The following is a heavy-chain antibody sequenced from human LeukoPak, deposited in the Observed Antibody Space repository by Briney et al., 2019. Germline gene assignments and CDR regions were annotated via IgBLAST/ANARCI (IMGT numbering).Heavy chain of an antibody. J-gene: IGHJ4*02. CDR2: INWNGGST. CDR1: GFTFDDYA. Sequence: SGGSLRLSCAASGFTFDDYAMSWVRQAPGKGLEWVSGINWNGGSTGYADSVKGRFTISRDNAKNSLYLQMKSLRAEDTALYYCARGWQWLPAAYYFDYWGQGALVTVSS. V-gene: IGHV3-20*04. CDR3: ARGWQWLPAAYYFDY. D-gene: IGHD6-19*01.